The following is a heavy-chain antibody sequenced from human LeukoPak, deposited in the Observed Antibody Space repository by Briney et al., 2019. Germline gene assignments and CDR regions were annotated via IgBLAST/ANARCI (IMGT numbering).Heavy chain of an antibody. CDR3: ARGPYSYDSSGAFDI. CDR1: GDSISSGDYY. J-gene: IGHJ3*02. CDR2: TSSSGST. V-gene: IGHV4-61*02. D-gene: IGHD3-22*01. Sequence: PSETLSLTCTASGDSISSGDYYWSWIRQPAGKGLEWIGRTSSSGSTNYNPSLKSRVTISVDTSKNQFSLKLSSVTAADTAVYFCARGPYSYDSSGAFDIWGQGTMVTVSS.